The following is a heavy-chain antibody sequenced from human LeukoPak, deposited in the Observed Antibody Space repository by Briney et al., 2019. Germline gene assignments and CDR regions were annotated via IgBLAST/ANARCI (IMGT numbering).Heavy chain of an antibody. J-gene: IGHJ2*01. CDR3: ARRPGTSSWFYWYFDL. CDR2: INHSGST. D-gene: IGHD6-13*01. Sequence: SSETLSLTCAVYGGSFSGYYWSWIRQPPGKGLEWIGEINHSGSTNYNPSLKSRVTISVDTSKNQFSLKLGSVTAADTAVYYCARRPGTSSWFYWYFDLWGRGTLVTVSS. CDR1: GGSFSGYY. V-gene: IGHV4-34*01.